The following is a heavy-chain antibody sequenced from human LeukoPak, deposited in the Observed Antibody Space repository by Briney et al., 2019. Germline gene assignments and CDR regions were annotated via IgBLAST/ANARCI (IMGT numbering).Heavy chain of an antibody. J-gene: IGHJ4*02. D-gene: IGHD7-27*01. V-gene: IGHV3-9*01. CDR2: ISWNSGSI. CDR1: GFTFSSYA. CDR3: AKELSGDRGGFDY. Sequence: HTGGSLRLSCAASGFTFSSYAMHWVRHAPGKGLEWDSGISWNSGSIDYADSVKGRLTISRDNAKNSLYLQMNSLRAEDTALYYCAKELSGDRGGFDYWGQGTLVTVSS.